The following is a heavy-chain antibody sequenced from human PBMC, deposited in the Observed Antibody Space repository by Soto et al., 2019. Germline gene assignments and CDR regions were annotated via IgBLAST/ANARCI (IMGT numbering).Heavy chain of an antibody. J-gene: IGHJ4*02. CDR2: ISGSGGST. D-gene: IGHD2-15*01. CDR1: GFTFSSYA. Sequence: EVQLLESGGGLVQPGGSLRLSCAASGFTFSSYAMSWVRQAPGKGLEWVSAISGSGGSTYYADSVKGRFTISRDNSKNPLYLQMNILRAEYTAVYYCSREPPAYCCGGSCYGFFVYWGQGTLVTVSS. V-gene: IGHV3-23*01. CDR3: SREPPAYCCGGSCYGFFVY.